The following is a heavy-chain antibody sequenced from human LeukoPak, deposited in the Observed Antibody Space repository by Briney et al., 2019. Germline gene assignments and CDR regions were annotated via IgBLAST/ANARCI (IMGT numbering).Heavy chain of an antibody. D-gene: IGHD2-2*02. CDR3: AKEETYNAFDI. CDR2: TSYDGSDK. V-gene: IGHV3-30*18. CDR1: GFTFSSYG. Sequence: PGRSLRLSCAASGFTFSSYGMHWVRQAPGKGLEWVAVTSYDGSDKYYADSVKGRFTISRDNSKSTLYLQMSSLRAEDTAVYYCAKEETYNAFDIWGQGTMVTVSS. J-gene: IGHJ3*02.